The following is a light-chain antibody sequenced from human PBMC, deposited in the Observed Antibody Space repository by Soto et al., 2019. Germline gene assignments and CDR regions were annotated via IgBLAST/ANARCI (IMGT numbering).Light chain of an antibody. CDR3: CSYAGSSTMI. Sequence: QSVLTQPASVSGSPGQSITISCTGTSGDVGGYNLVSWYQQHPGKAPKVIIYEGTKRPSGISNRFSDSKSGNTASLTISGLQSEDAGDYYCCSYAGSSTMIFGGGTKLTVL. CDR1: SGDVGGYNL. CDR2: EGT. J-gene: IGLJ2*01. V-gene: IGLV2-23*01.